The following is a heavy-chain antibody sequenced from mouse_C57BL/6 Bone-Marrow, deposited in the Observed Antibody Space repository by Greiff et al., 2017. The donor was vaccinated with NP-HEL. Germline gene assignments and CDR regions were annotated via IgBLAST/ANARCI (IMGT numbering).Heavy chain of an antibody. J-gene: IGHJ2*01. CDR2: IFPGSGST. CDR1: GYTFTDYY. V-gene: IGHV1-75*01. Sequence: QVQLQQSGPELVKPGASVKISCKASGYTFTDYYINWVKQRPGQGLEWIGWIFPGSGSTYYNEKFKGKATLTVDKSSSTAYMLLSSLTSEDSAVYFCARGGHYYGSSYGTPFDYWGQGTTLTVSS. D-gene: IGHD1-1*01. CDR3: ARGGHYYGSSYGTPFDY.